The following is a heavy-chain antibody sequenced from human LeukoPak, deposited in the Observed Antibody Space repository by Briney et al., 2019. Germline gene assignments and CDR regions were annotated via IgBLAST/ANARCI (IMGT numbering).Heavy chain of an antibody. D-gene: IGHD2-15*01. Sequence: ASVKVSCKASGYTFTSYAMNWVRQAPGQGLEWMGWINTNTGYPTYAQGFTGRFVFSLDTSVSTACLQISSLKAEDTAVYYCAREVELYCSGGSCYEHYYYGMDVWGQGTTVTVSS. V-gene: IGHV7-4-1*02. CDR1: GYTFTSYA. J-gene: IGHJ6*02. CDR2: INTNTGYP. CDR3: AREVELYCSGGSCYEHYYYGMDV.